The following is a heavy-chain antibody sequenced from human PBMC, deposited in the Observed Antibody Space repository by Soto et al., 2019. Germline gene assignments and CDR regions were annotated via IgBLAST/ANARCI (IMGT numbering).Heavy chain of an antibody. CDR1: GFPVWRFC. J-gene: IGHJ4*02. CDR2: ISGSGDDT. V-gene: IGHV3-23*01. Sequence: GFPGLFWWAFGFPVWRFCRGLVRPAPGEGLEWVSAISGSGDDTFYADSMKGRFTISRDNSKDTLYLQINSLRAEDTAVYYCANPIPKTGTTFGFWGQGTLVTVSS. D-gene: IGHD1-1*01. CDR3: ANPIPKTGTTFGF.